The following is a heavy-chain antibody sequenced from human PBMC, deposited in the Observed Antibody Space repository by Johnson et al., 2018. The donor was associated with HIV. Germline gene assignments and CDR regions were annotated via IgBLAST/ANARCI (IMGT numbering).Heavy chain of an antibody. Sequence: VQLVESWGGLVQPGGSLRLSCAVSGFTFSIYAMSWVRQAPGKGLEWVSTISASGGSTYYADSVKGRFTISRDNSKDTLYLQMNSLRAEDTAVYYCAKDKAVGATHYFAFDIWGQGTMVTVSS. CDR1: GFTFSIYA. CDR2: ISASGGST. D-gene: IGHD1-26*01. CDR3: AKDKAVGATHYFAFDI. J-gene: IGHJ3*02. V-gene: IGHV3-23*04.